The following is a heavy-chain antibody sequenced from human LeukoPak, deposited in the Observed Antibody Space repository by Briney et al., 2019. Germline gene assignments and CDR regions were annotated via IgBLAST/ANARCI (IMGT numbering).Heavy chain of an antibody. Sequence: PGGSLRLSCAVSGFTFSSYWMSWVRQAPGKGLGWVANIKQDGSEKYYVDSVKGRFTISRDNAKNSPYLQMNSLRAEDTAGYYCARGFLEWLFWGQGTLVTVSS. CDR1: GFTFSSYW. CDR2: IKQDGSEK. CDR3: ARGFLEWLF. D-gene: IGHD3-3*01. J-gene: IGHJ4*02. V-gene: IGHV3-7*01.